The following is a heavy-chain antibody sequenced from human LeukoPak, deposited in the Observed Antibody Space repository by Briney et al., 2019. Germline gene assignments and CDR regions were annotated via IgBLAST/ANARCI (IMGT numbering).Heavy chain of an antibody. D-gene: IGHD3-22*01. Sequence: SETLSLTCTVSGVSISSHYWIWIQQPPGKGLEWIGYIYYSGSTNYNPSLKSRVTKSVDTSKNQFSLKLSSVTAADTALYYCARAYYYDSSGYYAYNWFDPWGQGTLVTVSS. V-gene: IGHV4-59*11. CDR2: IYYSGST. CDR1: GVSISSHY. CDR3: ARAYYYDSSGYYAYNWFDP. J-gene: IGHJ5*02.